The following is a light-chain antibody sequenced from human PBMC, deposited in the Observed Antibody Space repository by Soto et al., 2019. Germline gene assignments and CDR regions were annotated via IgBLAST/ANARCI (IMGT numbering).Light chain of an antibody. V-gene: IGKV3-20*01. J-gene: IGKJ4*01. Sequence: EIVLTQSPGTLSLSPGERATLSCRGSQSVTSRYSSWFQQKPGQAHRLLIYGASSRATGIPDRFSGSGSGTDFTLTISRLEPEDFAVYYCQQYGSSPLTFGGGTKVDI. CDR2: GAS. CDR3: QQYGSSPLT. CDR1: QSVTSRY.